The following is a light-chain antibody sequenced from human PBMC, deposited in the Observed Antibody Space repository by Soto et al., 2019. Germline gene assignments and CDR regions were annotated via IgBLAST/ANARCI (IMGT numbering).Light chain of an antibody. J-gene: IGKJ1*01. CDR2: GAS. CDR1: QSVRSN. V-gene: IGKV3-15*01. CDR3: QQYYSYTWT. Sequence: EIVMTHSPTTLAVSPGSRATLSCRASQSVRSNLAWYQQKPGQAPRLLIYGASTRATGIPARLSGSGYGTELTITISSLKHDDSDTYYCQQYYSYTWTFGQGTKVDIK.